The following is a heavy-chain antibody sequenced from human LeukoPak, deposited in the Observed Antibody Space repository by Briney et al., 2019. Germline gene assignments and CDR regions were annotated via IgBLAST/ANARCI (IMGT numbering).Heavy chain of an antibody. CDR3: ARGRMVYAARQRFDP. J-gene: IGHJ5*02. Sequence: SETLSLTCAVYGGSFSGYYWSWIRQPPGKGLEWIGEINHSGSTIYNPSLKSRVTFSVDTSKNQFSLKLSSVTAADTAVYYCARGRMVYAARQRFDPWGQGTLVTVSS. CDR2: INHSGST. V-gene: IGHV4-34*01. D-gene: IGHD2-8*01. CDR1: GGSFSGYY.